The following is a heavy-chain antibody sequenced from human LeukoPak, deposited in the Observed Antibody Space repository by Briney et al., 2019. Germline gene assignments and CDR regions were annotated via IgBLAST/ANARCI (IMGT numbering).Heavy chain of an antibody. CDR1: GFTFSSYA. D-gene: IGHD3-16*02. CDR2: ISSNGGST. V-gene: IGHV3-64*01. J-gene: IGHJ4*02. Sequence: GGSLRLSCAASGFTFSSYAMHWVRQAPGKGLEYVSAISSNGGSTYYANSVKGRFTISRDNSKNTLYLQVGSLRAEDMAVYYCARGDTPGWGSYRYTGFFDYWGQGTLVTVSS. CDR3: ARGDTPGWGSYRYTGFFDY.